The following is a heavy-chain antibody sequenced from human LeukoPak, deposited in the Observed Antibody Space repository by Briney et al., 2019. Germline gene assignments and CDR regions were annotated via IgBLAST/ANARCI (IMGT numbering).Heavy chain of an antibody. CDR1: GFTFSSYS. V-gene: IGHV3-48*04. CDR3: AREDSSSWAGIFDY. J-gene: IGHJ4*02. D-gene: IGHD6-13*01. CDR2: ISSSSSTI. Sequence: GGSLRLSCAASGFTFSSYSMNWVRQAPGKGLEWVSYISSSSSTIYYADSVKGRFTISRDNAKNSLYLQMNSLRAEDTAVYYCAREDSSSWAGIFDYWGQGTLVTVSS.